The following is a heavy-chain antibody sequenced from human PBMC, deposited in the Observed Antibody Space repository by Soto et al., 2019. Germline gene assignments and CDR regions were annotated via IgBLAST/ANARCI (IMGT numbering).Heavy chain of an antibody. Sequence: QVQLKESGPGLVKPSETLSLTCNVSGGPIKTGDYYWNWIRQPPGKGLEWIGYVFYSGATNYSPSLKCRAAISIDTSKNQFSLSLTSVTAADTVVYYCARAGFSYGHLLFWGQGIRVTVST. CDR3: ARAGFSYGHLLF. CDR1: GGPIKTGDYY. V-gene: IGHV4-30-4*01. D-gene: IGHD3-10*01. J-gene: IGHJ4*02. CDR2: VFYSGAT.